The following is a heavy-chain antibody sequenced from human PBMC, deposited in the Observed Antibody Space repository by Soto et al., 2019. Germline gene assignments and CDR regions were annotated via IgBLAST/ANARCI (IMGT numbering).Heavy chain of an antibody. J-gene: IGHJ4*02. V-gene: IGHV4-31*03. CDR1: GGSISSGGYY. D-gene: IGHD3-10*01. CDR2: IYYSGST. Sequence: QVQLQESGPGLVKPSQTLSLTCTVSGGSISSGGYYWSWIRQHPGKGLEWIGYIYYSGSTYYNPSPKSRVTISVDTSKNQFSLKLSSVTAADTAVYYCARGVTMVRGVIHTPYFDCWGQGTLVTVSS. CDR3: ARGVTMVRGVIHTPYFDC.